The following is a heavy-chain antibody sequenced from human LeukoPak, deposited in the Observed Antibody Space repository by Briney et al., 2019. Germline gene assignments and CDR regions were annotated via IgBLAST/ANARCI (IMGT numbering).Heavy chain of an antibody. Sequence: GGSLRLSCAASGFTFSSYAMSWVRQAPGKGLEWVSAISGSGGSTYYADSVKGRFTISRDNSKNTLYLQMNSLRAEDTAVYYCAKDVRVAGLGSNCFDPWGQGTLVTVSS. V-gene: IGHV3-23*01. J-gene: IGHJ5*02. D-gene: IGHD6-19*01. CDR2: ISGSGGST. CDR3: AKDVRVAGLGSNCFDP. CDR1: GFTFSSYA.